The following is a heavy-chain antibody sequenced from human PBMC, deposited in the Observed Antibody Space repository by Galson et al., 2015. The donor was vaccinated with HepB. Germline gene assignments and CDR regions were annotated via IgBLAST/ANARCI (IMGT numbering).Heavy chain of an antibody. D-gene: IGHD5-12*01. J-gene: IGHJ5*02. CDR3: AREDIVATIAWFDP. V-gene: IGHV1-18*04. Sequence: SVKVSCKASGYTFTSYGISWVRQAPGQGLEWMGWISAYNGNTNYAQKLQGRVTMTTDTSTSTAYMGLSSLRSEDTAVYYCAREDIVATIAWFDPWGQGTLVTVSS. CDR2: ISAYNGNT. CDR1: GYTFTSYG.